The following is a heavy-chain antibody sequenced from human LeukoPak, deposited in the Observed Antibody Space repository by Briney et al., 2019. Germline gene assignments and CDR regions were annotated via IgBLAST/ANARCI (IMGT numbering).Heavy chain of an antibody. CDR1: GGSISSSSYY. Sequence: NPSETLSLTCSVSGGSISSSSYYWGWIRQAPGKGLEWIGSIYYSGRTYYNPSLKSRVTISVDTSKNQFSLKLNSVTAADTAVYYCARHKGYDSSGYVLAFDIWGQGTMVTVSS. CDR2: IYYSGRT. J-gene: IGHJ3*02. D-gene: IGHD3-22*01. CDR3: ARHKGYDSSGYVLAFDI. V-gene: IGHV4-39*01.